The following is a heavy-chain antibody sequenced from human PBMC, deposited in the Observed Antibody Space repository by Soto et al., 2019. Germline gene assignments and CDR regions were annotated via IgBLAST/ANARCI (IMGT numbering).Heavy chain of an antibody. CDR3: TTDLRITTFGEVPDGY. CDR1: GFTFGNAW. V-gene: IGHV3-15*07. CDR2: IKTKTRGGTG. Sequence: GGSLRLSCEASGFTFGNAWMNWVRQAPGKGLEWVGRIKTKTRGGTGDYAAAVKGRFTISRDDSQNMLYLQMTNLKSEDTGVYFCTTDLRITTFGEVPDGYWGQGTLVTVSS. D-gene: IGHD3-3*01. J-gene: IGHJ4*02.